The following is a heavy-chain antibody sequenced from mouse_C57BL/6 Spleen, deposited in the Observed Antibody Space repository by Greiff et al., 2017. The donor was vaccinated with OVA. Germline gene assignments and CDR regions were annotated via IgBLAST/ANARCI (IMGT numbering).Heavy chain of an antibody. CDR3: ASGTAHSTDY. Sequence: QVQLQQPGAELVRPGSSVTLSCKASGYTFTSYWMDWVKQRPGQGLEWIGNIYPSDSETHYNQKFKDKATLTVDKYYSTAYMQLSSLTSEDSAVYSCASGTAHSTDYWGQGTTLTVSS. V-gene: IGHV1-61*01. D-gene: IGHD3-2*02. J-gene: IGHJ2*01. CDR2: IYPSDSET. CDR1: GYTFTSYW.